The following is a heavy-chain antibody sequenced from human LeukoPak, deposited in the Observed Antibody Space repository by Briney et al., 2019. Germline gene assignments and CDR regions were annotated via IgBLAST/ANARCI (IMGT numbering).Heavy chain of an antibody. CDR1: GFTFSSFT. D-gene: IGHD3-16*01. Sequence: GGSLRLSCGASGFTFSSFTMYWVRQAPGKGLEWVSALSGNGGSTYYAGSVKGRFTISRDNSKNILYLQMNSLRAEGTALYYCAKDLSYGLDVWGQGTTVTVSS. CDR2: LSGNGGST. J-gene: IGHJ6*02. CDR3: AKDLSYGLDV. V-gene: IGHV3-23*01.